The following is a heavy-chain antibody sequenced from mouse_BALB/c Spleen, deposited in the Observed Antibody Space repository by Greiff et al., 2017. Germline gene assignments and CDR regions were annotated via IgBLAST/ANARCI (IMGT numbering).Heavy chain of an antibody. Sequence: VQLQQSGAELMKPGASVKISCKATGYTFSSYWIEWVKQRSGHGLEWIGEILPGSGSTNYNEKFKGKATFTADTSSNTAYMQLSSLTSEDSAVYYCARFIATATAWFGYWGQGTLVTVSA. D-gene: IGHD1-2*01. V-gene: IGHV1-9*01. CDR3: ARFIATATAWFGY. CDR1: GYTFSSYW. J-gene: IGHJ3*01. CDR2: ILPGSGST.